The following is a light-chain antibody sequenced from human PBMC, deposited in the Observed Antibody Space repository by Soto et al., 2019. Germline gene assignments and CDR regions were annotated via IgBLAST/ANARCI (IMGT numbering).Light chain of an antibody. CDR1: QTVSSSY. Sequence: EILLTQSPGTLSLSPGERATLSCRASQTVSSSYLAWYQQKPGQAPRLLIYGASTRATGIPDRFIGSGSGTEFTRTISRLEPEDFAVFYCQQSVNSPYTFGQGTKVEIK. V-gene: IGKV3-20*01. CDR2: GAS. J-gene: IGKJ2*01. CDR3: QQSVNSPYT.